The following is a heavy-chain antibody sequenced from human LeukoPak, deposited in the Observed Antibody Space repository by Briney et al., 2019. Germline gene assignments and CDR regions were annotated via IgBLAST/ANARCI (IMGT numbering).Heavy chain of an antibody. CDR3: ASGAEGYVFDP. Sequence: QPGGCLRLSCTVSGFTFSRYGMNWVRQAPWKGLEWVSYISSSSSTIYYADSVKGRFTISRDNAKNSLYLQMNSLRAEDTAVYYCASGAEGYVFDPWGQGTLVTVSS. CDR1: GFTFSRYG. D-gene: IGHD5-12*01. J-gene: IGHJ5*02. V-gene: IGHV3-48*01. CDR2: ISSSSSTI.